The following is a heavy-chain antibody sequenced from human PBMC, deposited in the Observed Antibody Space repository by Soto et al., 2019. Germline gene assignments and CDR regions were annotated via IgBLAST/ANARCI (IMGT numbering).Heavy chain of an antibody. J-gene: IGHJ6*02. V-gene: IGHV4-38-2*01. Sequence: SETLSLTCAVSGYSISSGYYWGWIRQPPGKGLEWIGSVHHSGSTYYNPSLNGRVTISVDSSKNHFSLQLTSVTAADTAVYYCARIMYCLNDICSPLYGMDVWGQGTTVTVAS. CDR1: GYSISSGYY. CDR2: VHHSGST. D-gene: IGHD3-9*01. CDR3: ARIMYCLNDICSPLYGMDV.